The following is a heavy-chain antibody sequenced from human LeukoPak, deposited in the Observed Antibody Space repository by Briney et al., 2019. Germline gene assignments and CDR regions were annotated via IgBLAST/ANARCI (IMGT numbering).Heavy chain of an antibody. V-gene: IGHV4-39*01. D-gene: IGHD3-10*01. J-gene: IGHJ6*03. CDR2: IYYTGST. Sequence: SETLSLTCTVSGVSITSSRYYWGWIRQPPGKGLEWIATIYYTGSTYYNPSLKSRVTISVDTSKNQFSLKLSSVTAADTAVYYCARLGTDGSGSYWYYYYYMDVWGQGTLVTVSS. CDR3: ARLGTDGSGSYWYYYYYMDV. CDR1: GVSITSSRYY.